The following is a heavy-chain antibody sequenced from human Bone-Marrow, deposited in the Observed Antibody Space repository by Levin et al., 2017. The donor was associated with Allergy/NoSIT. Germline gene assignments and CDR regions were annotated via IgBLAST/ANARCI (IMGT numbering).Heavy chain of an antibody. CDR3: GRVYGRSYPSSYYGVDV. Sequence: VASVKVSCTTSGYSFHTYVISWVRRSPGQGLEWMGWISAYTGDTNYTQKFQGRVTMTTDTDTTTAYMELRSLKADDTAIYYCGRVYGRSYPSSYYGVDVWGQGTTVTVSS. CDR1: GYSFHTYV. D-gene: IGHD3-22*01. CDR2: ISAYTGDT. V-gene: IGHV1-18*01. J-gene: IGHJ6*02.